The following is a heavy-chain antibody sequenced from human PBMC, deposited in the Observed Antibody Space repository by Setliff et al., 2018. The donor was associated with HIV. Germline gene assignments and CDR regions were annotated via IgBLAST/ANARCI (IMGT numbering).Heavy chain of an antibody. V-gene: IGHV4-59*01. D-gene: IGHD2-2*01. CDR3: VRGFCSSTTCYEDYYYMDV. CDR1: GGSISGYY. Sequence: KTSETLSLTCTVSGGSISGYYWSWIRQPPGKGLEWIGTIFYTGNTNYNPSLKSRFTLSGGMSENQLFLRLTSVTAADTAVYYCVRGFCSSTTCYEDYYYMDVWGKGSKVTVSS. CDR2: IFYTGNT. J-gene: IGHJ6*03.